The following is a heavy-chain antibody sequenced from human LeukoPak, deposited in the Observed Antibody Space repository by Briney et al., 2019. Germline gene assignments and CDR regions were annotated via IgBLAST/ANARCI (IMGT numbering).Heavy chain of an antibody. CDR2: TYYRSKWYN. Sequence: SQTLSLTCALSGDSVSSNSAAWNWIRQSPSRGLEWLGRTYYRSKWYNDYAVSLKSRITINPNTSKNQFSLQLNSVPPEDTAVYYCARVVYYGSGSQDYYYYYGMDVWGQGTTVTVSS. D-gene: IGHD3-10*01. CDR3: ARVVYYGSGSQDYYYYYGMDV. V-gene: IGHV6-1*01. CDR1: GDSVSSNSAA. J-gene: IGHJ6*02.